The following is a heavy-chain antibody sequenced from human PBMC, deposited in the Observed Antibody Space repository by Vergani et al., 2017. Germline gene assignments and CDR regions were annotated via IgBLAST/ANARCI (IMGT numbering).Heavy chain of an antibody. CDR2: ISSSGSTI. Sequence: QVQLVESGGGLVKPGGSLRLSCAASGFTFSDYYMSWIRQAPGKGLEWVSYISSSGSTIYYADSVKGRFTISRDNAKNSLYLQMNSLRAEDTAVYYCARDRGYCSSTSCRRLSYYGMDVWGQGTTVTVSS. CDR1: GFTFSDYY. J-gene: IGHJ6*02. D-gene: IGHD2-2*01. V-gene: IGHV3-11*01. CDR3: ARDRGYCSSTSCRRLSYYGMDV.